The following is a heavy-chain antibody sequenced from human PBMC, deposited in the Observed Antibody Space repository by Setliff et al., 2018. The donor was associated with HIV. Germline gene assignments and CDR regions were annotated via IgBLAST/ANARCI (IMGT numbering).Heavy chain of an antibody. CDR1: GCSISSGSYY. J-gene: IGHJ4*02. Sequence: PSETLSLTCTVSGCSISSGSYYWSWIRQPAGKGLEWIGRIYTSGSTNYNPSHKSRVTISVETSKNQFSLKLSSVTAADTAVYYCSSEGHLSSGWLFDYWGQGTLVTVSS. D-gene: IGHD6-19*01. CDR3: SSEGHLSSGWLFDY. V-gene: IGHV4-61*02. CDR2: IYTSGST.